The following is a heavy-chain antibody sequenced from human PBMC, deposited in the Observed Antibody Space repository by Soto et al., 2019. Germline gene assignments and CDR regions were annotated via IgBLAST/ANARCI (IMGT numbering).Heavy chain of an antibody. V-gene: IGHV3-30*18. CDR3: SNDRVRGAAVYDFDS. J-gene: IGHJ4*02. CDR2: IANDGRDK. D-gene: IGHD6-13*01. Sequence: QVQLVESGGGVVQPGRSLRLSCVASGFTFSNYGMHWVRQAPGKGLEWVAVIANDGRDKHYADSVKGRLTISRDNSKNTLYLQMNSLRPEDTAVYYCSNDRVRGAAVYDFDSWGQGTPVTVSS. CDR1: GFTFSNYG.